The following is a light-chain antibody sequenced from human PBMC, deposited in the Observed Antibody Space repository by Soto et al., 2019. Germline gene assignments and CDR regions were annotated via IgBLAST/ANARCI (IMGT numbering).Light chain of an antibody. Sequence: DIQMTQSPSSVSASVGDRVTITCRASQGVSASLAWYQQKPGEAPKLLIYGAATLQSGVPSRFSGSYSGTDFTLTITSLQPEDFATYYCQQTDTYPYTFGQGTKLQIK. CDR1: QGVSAS. V-gene: IGKV1D-12*01. CDR3: QQTDTYPYT. CDR2: GAA. J-gene: IGKJ2*01.